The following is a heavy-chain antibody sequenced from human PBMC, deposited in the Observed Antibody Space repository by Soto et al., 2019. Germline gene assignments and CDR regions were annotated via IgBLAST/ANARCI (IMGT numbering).Heavy chain of an antibody. D-gene: IGHD2-2*01. J-gene: IGHJ6*02. CDR3: ARDTHQKLYCTSSSCYHYYYGLAV. CDR2: ISAYNGDT. CDR1: GYIFTTYG. V-gene: IGHV1-18*01. Sequence: ASVKVSCKASGYIFTTYGFGWVRQAPGRGLEWMGWISAYNGDTNYAQNLQGRVTMTTDTSTQTAYMELRSLRSDDTAVYYCARDTHQKLYCTSSSCYHYYYGLAVWGQGTTVTVSS.